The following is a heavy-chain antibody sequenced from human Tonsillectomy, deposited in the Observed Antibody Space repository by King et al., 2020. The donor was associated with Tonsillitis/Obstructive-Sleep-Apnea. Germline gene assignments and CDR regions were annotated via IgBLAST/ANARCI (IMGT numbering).Heavy chain of an antibody. D-gene: IGHD6-19*01. CDR2: ISGDGGST. V-gene: IGHV3-43*02. CDR3: ARDIGIAVANAEYFQH. Sequence: VQLVESGGGVVQPGGSLRLSCAASRFTFDDYAMHWVRQAPGKGLEWVSLISGDGGSTYYADSVKGRFTISRDNSKNSLYLQMNSLRTEDTALYYCARDIGIAVANAEYFQHGGQGTLVPVSS. J-gene: IGHJ1*01. CDR1: RFTFDDYA.